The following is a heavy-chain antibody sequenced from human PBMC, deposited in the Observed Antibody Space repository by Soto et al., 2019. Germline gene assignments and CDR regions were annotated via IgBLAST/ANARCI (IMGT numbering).Heavy chain of an antibody. CDR2: IVPIVDTA. Sequence: QVQLVQSGAAVRQPASSVKVSCKTSGGTFSSYAISWVRQAPGQGLEWMGGIVPIVDTATYAQKFQGIVTITADESTSTAYMELSRLRSDDTAVYSCVRGVASPGYPDYWGQGTLVTASS. J-gene: IGHJ4*02. CDR3: VRGVASPGYPDY. V-gene: IGHV1-69*12. D-gene: IGHD5-12*01. CDR1: GGTFSSYA.